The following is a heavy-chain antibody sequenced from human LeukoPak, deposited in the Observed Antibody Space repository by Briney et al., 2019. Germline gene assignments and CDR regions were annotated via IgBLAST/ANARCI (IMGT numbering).Heavy chain of an antibody. J-gene: IGHJ3*02. CDR1: GYTFTSYD. D-gene: IGHD3-22*01. CDR2: MNPNSGNT. CDR3: ARSRNYYDSSGFLTLDAFDI. Sequence: ASVKVSCKASGYTFTSYDINWVRQATGQGLEWMGWMNPNSGNTGCAQKFQGRVTMTRNTSISTAYMELSSLRSEDTAVYYCARSRNYYDSSGFLTLDAFDIWGQGTMVTVSS. V-gene: IGHV1-8*01.